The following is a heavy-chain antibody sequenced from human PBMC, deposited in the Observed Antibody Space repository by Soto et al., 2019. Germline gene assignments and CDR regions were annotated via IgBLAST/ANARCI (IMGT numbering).Heavy chain of an antibody. CDR1: GYTFTSYG. D-gene: IGHD3-3*01. CDR2: ISAYNGNT. J-gene: IGHJ3*02. CDR3: ARDGVTIFGVVIKDHDAFDI. Sequence: ASVKVSCKASGYTFTSYGISWVRQASGQGLEWMGWISAYNGNTNYAQKLQGRVTMTTDTSTSTAYMELRSLRSDDTAVYYCARDGVTIFGVVIKDHDAFDIWGQGTMVTV. V-gene: IGHV1-18*01.